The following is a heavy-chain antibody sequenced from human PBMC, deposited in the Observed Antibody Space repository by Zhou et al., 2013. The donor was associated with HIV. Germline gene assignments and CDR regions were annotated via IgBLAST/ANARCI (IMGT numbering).Heavy chain of an antibody. Sequence: QVQLVQSGAEVKKPGSSVKVSCKASGGTFSSYGISWVRQVPGQGLEWMGGIIPIFGRANYAQKFQGRVTITTDESTSTAYMELSSLTSEDTAVYYCARVTTLHPWWFDSWGQGSLVTVSS. CDR1: GGTFSSYG. J-gene: IGHJ5*01. V-gene: IGHV1-69*05. CDR2: IIPIFGRA. CDR3: ARVTTLHPWWFDS. D-gene: IGHD4-4*01.